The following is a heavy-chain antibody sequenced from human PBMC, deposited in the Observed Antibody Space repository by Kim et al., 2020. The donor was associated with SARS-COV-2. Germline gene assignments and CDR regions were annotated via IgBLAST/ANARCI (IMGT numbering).Heavy chain of an antibody. CDR2: IYHSGST. D-gene: IGHD3-22*01. J-gene: IGHJ4*02. V-gene: IGHV4-4*02. Sequence: SETLSLTCAVSGGSISSSNWWSWVRQPPGKGLEWIGEIYHSGSTNYNPSLKSRVTISVDKSKNQFSLKLSSVTAADTAVYYCAREGTWDYDSSGYQGYYFDYWGQGTLVTISS. CDR3: AREGTWDYDSSGYQGYYFDY. CDR1: GGSISSSNW.